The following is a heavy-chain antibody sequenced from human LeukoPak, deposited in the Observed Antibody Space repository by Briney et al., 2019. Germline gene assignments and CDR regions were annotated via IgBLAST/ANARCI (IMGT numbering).Heavy chain of an antibody. D-gene: IGHD6-19*01. CDR1: GGSFSGYY. J-gene: IGHJ4*02. Sequence: TSETLSLTCAVYGGSFSGYYWSWIRQPPGKGLEWVSSIGGSGGSTYYADSVRGRFTMSRDNSKNTLYLQMNSLRAEDTAVYFCAKEGDSSGYYVILCFFDYWGQGTLVTVSS. V-gene: IGHV3-23*01. CDR3: AKEGDSSGYYVILCFFDY. CDR2: IGGSGGST.